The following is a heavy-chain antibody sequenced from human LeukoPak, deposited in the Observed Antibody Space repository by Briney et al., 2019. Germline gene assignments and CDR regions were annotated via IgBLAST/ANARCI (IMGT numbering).Heavy chain of an antibody. V-gene: IGHV3-64D*06. CDR3: VKQDGGLGRPDH. CDR2: ISSNGDST. D-gene: IGHD1-1*01. J-gene: IGHJ4*02. Sequence: PGGSLRLSCSVSGFTFSNYALHWVHQTPGKGLECVSAISSNGDSTYYADSVKGRFTISRDNSKNTLYLQMSSLRTEDTAVYYCVKQDGGLGRPDHWGQGTLVTVSS. CDR1: GFTFSNYA.